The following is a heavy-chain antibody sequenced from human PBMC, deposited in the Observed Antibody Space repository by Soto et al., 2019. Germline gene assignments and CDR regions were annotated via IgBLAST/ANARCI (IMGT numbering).Heavy chain of an antibody. Sequence: GGSLRLSCAASGFTFSSYAMSWVRQAPGKGLEWVSAISGSGGSTYYADSVKGRFTISRDNSKNTLYLQMNSLKAEDTAVYYCAKSRWLQYYGIDYWGQGTLVTVSS. V-gene: IGHV3-23*01. CDR1: GFTFSSYA. J-gene: IGHJ4*02. CDR3: AKSRWLQYYGIDY. CDR2: ISGSGGST. D-gene: IGHD3-3*01.